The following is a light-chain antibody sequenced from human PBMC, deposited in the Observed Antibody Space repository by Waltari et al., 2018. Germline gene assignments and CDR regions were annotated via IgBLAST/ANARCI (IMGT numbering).Light chain of an antibody. Sequence: QSVLTQPPSASGTPGQRVTISCSGSSSNIGSNTVNWYQQLPGTAPKNLSYSNNQWPSGVPARFSGSNAGTSASLAISGLQSEDEADYYCAAWDDSLNAVVFGGGTKLTVL. CDR2: SNN. V-gene: IGLV1-44*01. CDR3: AAWDDSLNAVV. J-gene: IGLJ2*01. CDR1: SSNIGSNT.